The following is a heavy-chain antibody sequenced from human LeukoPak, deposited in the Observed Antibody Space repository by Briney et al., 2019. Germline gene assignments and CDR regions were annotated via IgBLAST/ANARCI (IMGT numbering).Heavy chain of an antibody. J-gene: IGHJ3*02. V-gene: IGHV4-38-2*01. CDR2: IYHSGST. CDR3: ARVTLTFSDAFDI. D-gene: IGHD3-3*02. CDR1: GYSISSGYY. Sequence: SETLSLTCAVSGYSISSGYYWGWIRQPPGKGLEWIGSIYHSGSTYYNPSLKSRVTISVDTSKNQISLEVTSVTAADTAVYYCARVTLTFSDAFDIWGQGTMVTVSS.